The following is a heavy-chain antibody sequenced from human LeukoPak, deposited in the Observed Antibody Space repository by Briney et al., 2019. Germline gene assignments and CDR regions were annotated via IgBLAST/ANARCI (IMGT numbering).Heavy chain of an antibody. V-gene: IGHV4-39*01. CDR3: ARGIVSDWFDP. CDR2: IYYSGST. D-gene: IGHD3-16*02. J-gene: IGHJ5*02. CDR1: GGSISSSSYY. Sequence: PSETLSLTCTVSGGSISSSSYYWGWIRQPPGKGLEWIGSIYYSGSTYYNPSLKSRVTISVDTSKNQFSLKLSSVTAADTAVYYCARGIVSDWFDPWGQGTLVTVSS.